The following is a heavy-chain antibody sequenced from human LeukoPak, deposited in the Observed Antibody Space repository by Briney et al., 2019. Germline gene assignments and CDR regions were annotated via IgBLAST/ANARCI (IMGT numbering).Heavy chain of an antibody. D-gene: IGHD3-10*01. CDR3: AKEYDSGGYGANFDY. Sequence: PGGSLRLSCTASKFTFSNYGMQWVRQAPGKGLEWVAVVSSDGGTKCYAGSVKGRFTISRDNSRNTMYLQMNSLRAEDTAVYYCAKEYDSGGYGANFDYWGQGTLVTVSS. V-gene: IGHV3-30*18. CDR2: VSSDGGTK. CDR1: KFTFSNYG. J-gene: IGHJ4*02.